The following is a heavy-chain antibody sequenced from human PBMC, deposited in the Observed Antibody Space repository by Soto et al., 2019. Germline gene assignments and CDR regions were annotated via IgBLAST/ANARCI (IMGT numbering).Heavy chain of an antibody. D-gene: IGHD6-19*01. Sequence: QVQLQQWGAGLLKPSETLSLTCAVYGGSYSSYYWSWIRQPPGKGLEWIGESNHSGSTNYNPSLKSRVTISVDTSKNQFSLKLSSVTAADTAVYYCARGPVVVAGGAYYYGMDVWGQGTTVTVSS. CDR3: ARGPVVVAGGAYYYGMDV. CDR1: GGSYSSYY. CDR2: SNHSGST. J-gene: IGHJ6*02. V-gene: IGHV4-34*01.